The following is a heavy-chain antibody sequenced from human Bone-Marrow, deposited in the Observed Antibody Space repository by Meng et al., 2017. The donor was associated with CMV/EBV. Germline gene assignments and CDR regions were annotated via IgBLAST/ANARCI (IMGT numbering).Heavy chain of an antibody. Sequence: SETLSLTCTVSGGSISSTSYYWGWIRQPPGKGLEWIESIYSGGNTYYNPSLMTRVTISVDTSKNQFSLKLSSVTAADTAVYYCRGYYDSSGYYPSVDFWGHGTLVTVSS. CDR3: RGYYDSSGYYPSVDF. V-gene: IGHV4-39*01. J-gene: IGHJ4*03. CDR1: GGSISSTSYY. D-gene: IGHD3-22*01. CDR2: IYSGGNT.